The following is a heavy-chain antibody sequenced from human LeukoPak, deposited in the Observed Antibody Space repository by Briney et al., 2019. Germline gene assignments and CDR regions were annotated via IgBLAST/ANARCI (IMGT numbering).Heavy chain of an antibody. V-gene: IGHV4-39*07. CDR1: GGSISSSSYY. D-gene: IGHD2-2*02. CDR3: ARDQISYNYMDV. CDR2: IYYSGST. Sequence: SETLSLTCTVSGGSISSSSYYWGWIRQPPGKGLEWIGSIYYSGSTYYNPSLKIRVTISVDKSKNQFSLKLSSVTAADTAVYYCARDQISYNYMDVWGKGTTVTVSS. J-gene: IGHJ6*03.